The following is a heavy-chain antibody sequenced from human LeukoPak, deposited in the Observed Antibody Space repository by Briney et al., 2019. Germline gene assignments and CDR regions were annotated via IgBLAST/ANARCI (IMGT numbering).Heavy chain of an antibody. Sequence: GGSLRLSCAASGLTNAWMSWVRQAPGKGLEWVGRIKSKTDGGTTDYAAPVKGRFTVSRDDLKNTLYLQMNSLKTEDTGVYYCTSEDQGGFDYWGQGTLVTVSS. D-gene: IGHD1-26*01. CDR1: GLTNAW. CDR3: TSEDQGGFDY. V-gene: IGHV3-15*01. J-gene: IGHJ4*02. CDR2: IKSKTDGGTT.